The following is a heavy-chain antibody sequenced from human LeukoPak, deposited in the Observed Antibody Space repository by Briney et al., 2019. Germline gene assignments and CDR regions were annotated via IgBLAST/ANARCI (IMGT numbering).Heavy chain of an antibody. CDR2: IYYSGST. D-gene: IGHD3-16*02. CDR3: ARGLEGVYDYVWGSYRYNWFDP. CDR1: GGSISSGDYY. V-gene: IGHV4-30-4*01. Sequence: SETLSLTCTVSGGSISSGDYYWSWIRQPPGKGLEWIGYIYYSGSTYYNPSLKSRVTISVDTSKSQFSLKLSSVTAADTAVYYCARGLEGVYDYVWGSYRYNWFDPWGQGTLVTVSS. J-gene: IGHJ5*02.